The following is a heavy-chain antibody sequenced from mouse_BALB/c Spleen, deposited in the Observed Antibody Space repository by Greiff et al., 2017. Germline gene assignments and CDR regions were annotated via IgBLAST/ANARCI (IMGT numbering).Heavy chain of an antibody. D-gene: IGHD2-1*01. J-gene: IGHJ4*01. V-gene: IGHV2-6-7*01. CDR1: GFSLTGYG. CDR3: ASYYGNYVEAMDY. Sequence: VKLQESGPGLVAPSQSLSITCPVSGFSLTGYGLTWVRQPPGKGLEWLGMIWGDGSTDYNSALKSRLSISKDNSKSQVFLKMNSLQTDDTARYYCASYYGNYVEAMDYWGQGTSVTVSS. CDR2: IWGDGST.